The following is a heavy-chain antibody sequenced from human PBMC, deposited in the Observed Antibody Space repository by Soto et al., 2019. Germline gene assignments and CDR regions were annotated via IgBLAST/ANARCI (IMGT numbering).Heavy chain of an antibody. D-gene: IGHD1-1*01. Sequence: PGGSLRLSCAASGFSISKFSMNWVRQAPGKGLDWVSSISGDGETTAYADSVQGRFTISKDNSKNTVSLQMRSLTVEDTAVYYCAKGDSGTTPPYYFDRWGQGTLVTVSS. V-gene: IGHV3-23*01. CDR2: ISGDGETT. CDR3: AKGDSGTTPPYYFDR. CDR1: GFSISKFS. J-gene: IGHJ4*02.